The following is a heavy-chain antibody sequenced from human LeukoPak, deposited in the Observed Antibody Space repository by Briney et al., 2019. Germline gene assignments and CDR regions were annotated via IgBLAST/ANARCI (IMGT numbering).Heavy chain of an antibody. CDR1: GYSISSGYY. J-gene: IGHJ4*02. CDR3: AREGYSYGHDY. CDR2: IYHSGST. D-gene: IGHD5-18*01. V-gene: IGHV4-38-2*02. Sequence: SETLSLTCTVSGYSISSGYYWGWIRQPPGKGLEWIGSIYHSGSTYYNPSLKSRVTISVDTSKNQFSLKLSSVTAADTAVYYCAREGYSYGHDYWGQGTLVTVSS.